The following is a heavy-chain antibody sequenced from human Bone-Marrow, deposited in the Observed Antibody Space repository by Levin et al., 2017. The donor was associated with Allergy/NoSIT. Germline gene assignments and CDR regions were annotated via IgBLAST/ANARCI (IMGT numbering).Heavy chain of an antibody. V-gene: IGHV3-33*01. CDR3: ARNKDHSSGWHRFDY. Sequence: LPGGSLRLSCAASGFTFSTYGMHWVRQAPGKGLEWVALIWYDGTDRFYADSVKGRFTISRDSSENTLYLQMNSLGAEDTAVYYCARNKDHSSGWHRFDYWGQGALVTVSS. J-gene: IGHJ4*02. CDR2: IWYDGTDR. D-gene: IGHD6-19*01. CDR1: GFTFSTYG.